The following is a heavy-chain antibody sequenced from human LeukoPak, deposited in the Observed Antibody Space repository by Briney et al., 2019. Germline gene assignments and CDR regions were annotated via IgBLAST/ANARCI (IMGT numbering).Heavy chain of an antibody. Sequence: GGSLRLSCTTSGFTFSKFGMHWIRQAPGKGLEWVAVTSYDGDAKFYADSARGRFTISRDNSKNTLYLQMDSLTPEDTAVYYCAKDPVRGLRPEYWGQGTLVTVSS. D-gene: IGHD1-14*01. V-gene: IGHV3-30*18. CDR3: AKDPVRGLRPEY. CDR2: TSYDGDAK. J-gene: IGHJ4*02. CDR1: GFTFSKFG.